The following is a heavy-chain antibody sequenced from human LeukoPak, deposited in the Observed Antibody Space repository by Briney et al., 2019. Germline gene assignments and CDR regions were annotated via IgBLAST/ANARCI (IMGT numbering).Heavy chain of an antibody. CDR3: AKHLRQEDWNDALDI. CDR2: ISGGGGGT. J-gene: IGHJ3*02. V-gene: IGHV3-23*01. Sequence: GGSLSLSCAASGFTFSSYGMTWVRQAPGKGLEWVSSISGGGGGTYYADSVKGRFTISRDKSTNTLSLQMNSLRVEDTASYYRAKHLRQEDWNDALDIWGQGTMVTVAS. CDR1: GFTFSSYG. D-gene: IGHD1-1*01.